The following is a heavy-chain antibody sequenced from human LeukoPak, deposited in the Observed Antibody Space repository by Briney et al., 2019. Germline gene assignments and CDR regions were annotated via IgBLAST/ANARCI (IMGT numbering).Heavy chain of an antibody. V-gene: IGHV4-30-2*01. D-gene: IGHD2-2*02. CDR3: ASTYCSSTSCYTPYCFDY. J-gene: IGHJ4*02. CDR2: IYHSGST. Sequence: PSETLSLTCTVSGGSISSGGYYWSWIRQPPGKGLEWIGYIYHSGSTYYNPSLKSRVTISVDRSKNQFSLKLSSVTAADTAVYYCASTYCSSTSCYTPYCFDYWGQGTLVTVSS. CDR1: GGSISSGGYY.